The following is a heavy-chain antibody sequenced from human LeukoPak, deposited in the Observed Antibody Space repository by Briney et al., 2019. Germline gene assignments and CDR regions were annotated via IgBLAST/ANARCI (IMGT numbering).Heavy chain of an antibody. V-gene: IGHV1-2*02. Sequence: ASVKVSCKASGYTFTGYYMHWVRQAPGQGLEWMGWINPNSGGTNYAQKFQGRVTMTRDTSISTAYMELSRLRSDDTAVYYCAREPGGYNYRPEGIFDYWGQGILVTVSS. D-gene: IGHD5-18*01. CDR3: AREPGGYNYRPEGIFDY. CDR2: INPNSGGT. J-gene: IGHJ4*02. CDR1: GYTFTGYY.